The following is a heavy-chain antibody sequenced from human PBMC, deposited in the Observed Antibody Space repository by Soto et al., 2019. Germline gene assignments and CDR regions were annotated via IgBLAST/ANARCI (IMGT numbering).Heavy chain of an antibody. CDR3: TTERAY. CDR2: IRSRPHNYAT. Sequence: EVHLVESGGGLVQIGGSLRLSCATSGLNFSGSAMHWARQASGKGLEWVGRIRSRPHNYATTYAASVEGRFTISRDDSKNTVYLQMNGLKTEDTAVYYCTTERAYWGRGTLVTVSS. V-gene: IGHV3-73*02. J-gene: IGHJ4*02. CDR1: GLNFSGSA.